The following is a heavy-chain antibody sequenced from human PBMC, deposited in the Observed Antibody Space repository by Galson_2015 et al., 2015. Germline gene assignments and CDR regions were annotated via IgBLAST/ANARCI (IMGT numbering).Heavy chain of an antibody. CDR1: GFTFSSYS. CDR3: ASFDYDDRAVDL. V-gene: IGHV3-21*01. D-gene: IGHD4-17*01. Sequence: SLRLSCAASGFTFSSYSMNWVRQAPGKGLEWVSSISSSSIYIYYADSVKGRFTISRDNAKNSLYLQMYSLRAEDTAVYYCASFDYDDRAVDLWGQGTLLSVPS. CDR2: ISSSSIYI. J-gene: IGHJ3*01.